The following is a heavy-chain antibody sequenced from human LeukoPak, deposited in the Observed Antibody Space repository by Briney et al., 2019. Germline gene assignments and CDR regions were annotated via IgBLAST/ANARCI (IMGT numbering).Heavy chain of an antibody. CDR2: INPSGGST. J-gene: IGHJ4*02. CDR1: GYSFTNYN. CDR3: ARDSSSTYYYDTRSYFLY. Sequence: ASVRVSCKASGYSFTNYNIHWVRQAPGQGPEWMGMINPSGGSTSYAQKFQGRVIMTSDTSTNTVYMEMSSLRSEDTAFYYCARDSSSTYYYDTRSYFLYWGQGTLGTVSS. V-gene: IGHV1-46*01. D-gene: IGHD3-10*01.